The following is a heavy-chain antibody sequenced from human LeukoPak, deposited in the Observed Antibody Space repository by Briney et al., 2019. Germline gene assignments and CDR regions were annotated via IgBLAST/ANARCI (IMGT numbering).Heavy chain of an antibody. CDR2: IYYSGST. CDR3: ARVVGARVDI. Sequence: SETLSLTCTVSGGSISSYYWSWIRQPPGKGLEWIGYIYYSGSTNYNPSLKSRVTIAVDTSKNQFSLKLSSVTAADTAVYYCARVVGARVDIWGRGTLVTVSS. CDR1: GGSISSYY. J-gene: IGHJ4*02. D-gene: IGHD1-26*01. V-gene: IGHV4-59*01.